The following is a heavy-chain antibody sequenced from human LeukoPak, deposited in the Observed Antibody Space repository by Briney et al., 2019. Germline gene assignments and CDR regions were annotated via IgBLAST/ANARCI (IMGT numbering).Heavy chain of an antibody. Sequence: PETLSLTCTVSGGSISSSSYYWGWIRQPPGKGLEWIGSIYYSGSTYYNPSLKSRVTISVDTSKNQFSLKLSSVTAADTAVYYCASFPCGLTMIVVDTAGAFDIWGQGTMVTVSS. D-gene: IGHD3-22*01. V-gene: IGHV4-39*01. CDR3: ASFPCGLTMIVVDTAGAFDI. J-gene: IGHJ3*02. CDR1: GGSISSSSYY. CDR2: IYYSGST.